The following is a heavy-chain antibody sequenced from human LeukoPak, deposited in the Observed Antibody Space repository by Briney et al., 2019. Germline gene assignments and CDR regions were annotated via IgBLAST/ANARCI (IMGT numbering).Heavy chain of an antibody. J-gene: IGHJ5*02. Sequence: SQTLSLTCTVSGGSISSGDYYWSWIRQPPGKGLEWIAYMYYGGSTYYNPSLKSRVTMSADTSKNQLSLKLSSVTAADTAVYYCARPYYYDSRIDPWGQGILVTVSS. CDR1: GGSISSGDYY. V-gene: IGHV4-30-4*01. D-gene: IGHD3-22*01. CDR3: ARPYYYDSRIDP. CDR2: MYYGGST.